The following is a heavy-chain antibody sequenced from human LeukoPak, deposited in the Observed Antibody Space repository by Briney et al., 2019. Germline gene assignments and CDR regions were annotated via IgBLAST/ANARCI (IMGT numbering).Heavy chain of an antibody. Sequence: GGSLRRSCALYRLTFSTYAMSWVRQAPGKGLVWVSSISGSGGTTYYADSVKGRFTISRDNSKNTLYLQMNSLRAEDTAVYYCARDPPYGGYYYQYYMDVWGKGTTVTVSS. CDR2: ISGSGGTT. J-gene: IGHJ6*03. V-gene: IGHV3-23*01. D-gene: IGHD4/OR15-4a*01. CDR1: RLTFSTYA. CDR3: ARDPPYGGYYYQYYMDV.